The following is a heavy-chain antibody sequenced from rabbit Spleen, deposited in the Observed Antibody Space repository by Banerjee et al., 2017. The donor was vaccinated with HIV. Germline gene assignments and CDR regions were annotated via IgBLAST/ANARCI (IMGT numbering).Heavy chain of an antibody. CDR3: ARDTGSSFSSYGMDL. CDR2: IDTSNGDT. Sequence: LEESGGGLVKPGGTLTLTCTVSGFSFSSNWICWVRQAPGKGLEWIACIDTSNGDTYSATWAKGRFTISKTSSTTVTLQMTSLTVADTATYFCARDTGSSFSSYGMDLWGPWTLVTVS. V-gene: IGHV1S45*01. D-gene: IGHD8-1*01. J-gene: IGHJ6*01. CDR1: GFSFSSNW.